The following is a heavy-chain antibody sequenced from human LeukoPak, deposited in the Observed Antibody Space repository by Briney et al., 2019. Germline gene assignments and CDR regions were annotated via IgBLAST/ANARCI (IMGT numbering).Heavy chain of an antibody. J-gene: IGHJ5*02. D-gene: IGHD3-9*01. CDR1: GFTFSSYW. V-gene: IGHV3-7*03. Sequence: GGSLRLSCEASGFTFSSYWMSWVRQAPGKGLEWVANIKTDGSEKYYVDSVKGRFTISRDNAKNSSYLQMNSLRAEDTAVYYCARDYTGYFPWGQGTLVIVSS. CDR3: ARDYTGYFP. CDR2: IKTDGSEK.